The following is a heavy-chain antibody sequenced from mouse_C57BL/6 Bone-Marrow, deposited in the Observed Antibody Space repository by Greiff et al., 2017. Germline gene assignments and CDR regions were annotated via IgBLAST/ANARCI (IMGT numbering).Heavy chain of an antibody. CDR3: AKSWRVLAMDY. J-gene: IGHJ4*01. Sequence: VQLQQSGPGLVQPSQSLSITCTVSGFSLTSYGVHWVRQSPGKGLEWLGVLWRGGSTDYNAAFMSRLGITEDNSKSQVFNKMNSLQADDTAIYDCAKSWRVLAMDYWGQGTSVTVSS. CDR2: LWRGGST. V-gene: IGHV2-5*01. CDR1: GFSLTSYG.